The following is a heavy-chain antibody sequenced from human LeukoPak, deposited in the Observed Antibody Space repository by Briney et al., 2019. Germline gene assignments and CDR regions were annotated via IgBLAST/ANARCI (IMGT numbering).Heavy chain of an antibody. CDR1: GFTFSSYS. J-gene: IGHJ4*02. D-gene: IGHD6-6*01. CDR2: ISSSSSYI. CDR3: AKERWGSSSFDY. V-gene: IGHV3-21*01. Sequence: GGSLRLSCAASGFTFSSYSMNWVRQAPGKGLEWVSSISSSSSYIYYADSVKGRFTISRDNAKNSLYLQMNSLRAEDTAVYYCAKERWGSSSFDYWGQGTLVTVSS.